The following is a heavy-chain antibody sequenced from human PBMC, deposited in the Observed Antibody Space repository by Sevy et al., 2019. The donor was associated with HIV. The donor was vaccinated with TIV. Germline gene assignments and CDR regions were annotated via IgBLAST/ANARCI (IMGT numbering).Heavy chain of an antibody. CDR1: GFTFSVYA. D-gene: IGHD3-22*01. Sequence: GGSLRLSCKPSGFTFSVYAMHWVRQAPGKGLEWVSSISRTATTYYADSVRDRFTISRDNAKNLLYVEMNSLRDEDTAVYYCAREAYYYDSREENWFDPWGQGTLVTVSS. CDR3: AREAYYYDSREENWFDP. J-gene: IGHJ5*02. V-gene: IGHV3-48*02. CDR2: ISRTATT.